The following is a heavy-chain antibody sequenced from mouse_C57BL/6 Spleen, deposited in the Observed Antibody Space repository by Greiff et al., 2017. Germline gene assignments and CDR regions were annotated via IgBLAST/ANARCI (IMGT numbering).Heavy chain of an antibody. CDR2: IFPRGGST. J-gene: IGHJ4*01. V-gene: IGHV1-78*01. Sequence: QVQLQQSDAELVKPGASVKISCKVSGYTFTDHTIQWMKQRPEQGLEWIGDIFPRGGSTKYNEKFKGKATLTADKSSSTAYMQLTSLTSEDSELYICARPYSTVVDPEAMDYWGQGTSVTVS. CDR3: ARPYSTVVDPEAMDY. CDR1: GYTFTDHT. D-gene: IGHD1-1*01.